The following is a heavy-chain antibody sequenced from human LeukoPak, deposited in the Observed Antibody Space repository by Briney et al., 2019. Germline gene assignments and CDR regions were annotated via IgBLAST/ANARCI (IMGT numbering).Heavy chain of an antibody. CDR3: ARVLITMIVVVTDAFDI. V-gene: IGHV3-13*01. J-gene: IGHJ3*02. CDR2: IGTAGDT. Sequence: GGSLRLSCAASGFTFSSYDMHWVRQATGKGLEWVSAIGTAGDTYYADSVKGRFTISRDNSKNTLYLQMNSLRAEDTAVYYCARVLITMIVVVTDAFDIWGQGTMVTVSS. CDR1: GFTFSSYD. D-gene: IGHD3-22*01.